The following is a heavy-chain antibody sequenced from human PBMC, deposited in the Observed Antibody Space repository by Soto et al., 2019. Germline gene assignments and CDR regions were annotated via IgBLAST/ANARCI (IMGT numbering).Heavy chain of an antibody. D-gene: IGHD1-1*01. CDR2: IYYSGST. CDR3: AREVHLHAETGLDP. CDR1: GPAIRSYY. Sequence: SVTLFITCTFPGPAIRSYYWSWMRQPPGKGLEWIGYIYYSGSTNYNPSLKSRVTISVDTSKNQFSLKLSSVTAADTAVYYCAREVHLHAETGLDPWGQGTLVTVS. J-gene: IGHJ5*02. V-gene: IGHV4-59*12.